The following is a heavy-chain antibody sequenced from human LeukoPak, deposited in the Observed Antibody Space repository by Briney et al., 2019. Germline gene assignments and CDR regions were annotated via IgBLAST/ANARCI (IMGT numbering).Heavy chain of an antibody. V-gene: IGHV1-8*03. D-gene: IGHD1-20*01. CDR3: ARRRGITGNNWFDP. CDR2: MNPKSGNT. CDR1: GYTFTSYD. J-gene: IGHJ5*02. Sequence: ASVKVSCKASGYTFTSYDINWVRQATGQGLEWMGWMNPKSGNTGYAQKFQGRVTITRNTSISTAYMELSSLRSEDTAVYYCARRRGITGNNWFDPWGQGTLVTVSS.